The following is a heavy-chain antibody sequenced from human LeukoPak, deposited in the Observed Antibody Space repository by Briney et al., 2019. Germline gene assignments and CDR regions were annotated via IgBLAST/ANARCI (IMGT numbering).Heavy chain of an antibody. Sequence: GESLKISCKGSGYSFTGYWIGWVRQMPGKGLEWMGIIYPGDSDTRYSPSFQGQVTISADKSISTAYLQWSSLKASDTAMYYCARGHTATTPQGAFDIWGQGTMVTVSS. CDR2: IYPGDSDT. CDR3: ARGHTATTPQGAFDI. J-gene: IGHJ3*02. V-gene: IGHV5-51*01. D-gene: IGHD4-11*01. CDR1: GYSFTGYW.